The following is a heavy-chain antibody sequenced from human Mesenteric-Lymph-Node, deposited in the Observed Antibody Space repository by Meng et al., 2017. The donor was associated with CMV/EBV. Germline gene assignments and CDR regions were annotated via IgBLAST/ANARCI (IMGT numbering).Heavy chain of an antibody. D-gene: IGHD2-2*01. J-gene: IGHJ4*02. Sequence: GSLKISCAASGFTFSSYWMSWVRQAPGKGLEWVANIKQDGSEEYYVDSVRGRFTISRDNAKNSLYLVMSSLRAEDTAVYYCARDQFQLPTTYYFDCWGQGTLVTVSS. CDR3: ARDQFQLPTTYYFDC. CDR1: GFTFSSYW. CDR2: IKQDGSEE. V-gene: IGHV3-7*01.